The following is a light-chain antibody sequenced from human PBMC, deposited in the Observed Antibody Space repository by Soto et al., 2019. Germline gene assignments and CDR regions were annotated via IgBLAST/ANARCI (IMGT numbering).Light chain of an antibody. V-gene: IGKV1-5*01. CDR1: QSISSW. Sequence: DIQMTQSPSTLAASVGDRVTITCRASQSISSWLAWYQQKPGKAPKLLIYDASSLESGVPSRFSGSGSGTEFTLTISSLQPDDSATYYCQQYDVYTPWMFGQGTKVDIK. CDR2: DAS. CDR3: QQYDVYTPWM. J-gene: IGKJ1*01.